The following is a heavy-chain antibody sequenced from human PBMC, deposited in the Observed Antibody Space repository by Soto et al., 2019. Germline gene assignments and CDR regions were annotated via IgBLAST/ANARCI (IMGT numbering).Heavy chain of an antibody. J-gene: IGHJ3*02. CDR3: ASPTGDEAFDI. D-gene: IGHD7-27*01. V-gene: IGHV3-53*01. Sequence: GGSLRLSCAASGFTVSSNYMSWVRQAPGKGLEWVSVIYSGGNTYYADSVKGRFTISRDNSKNTLYLQMNSLRAEDTAVYYCASPTGDEAFDIWGQGTMVPVSS. CDR1: GFTVSSNY. CDR2: IYSGGNT.